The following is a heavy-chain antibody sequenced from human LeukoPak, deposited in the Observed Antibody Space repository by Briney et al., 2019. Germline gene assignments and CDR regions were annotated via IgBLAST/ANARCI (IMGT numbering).Heavy chain of an antibody. V-gene: IGHV3-23*01. CDR2: ISGSGGST. J-gene: IGHJ4*02. D-gene: IGHD2-21*01. Sequence: GGSLRLSCAASGFTFSSYAMSWVRQAPGKGLEWVSAISGSGGSTYYADSVKGRFTISRDNAKNSLSLEMNSLRAEDTAVYYCARRHCDGDCQIDYWGQGTLVTVSS. CDR1: GFTFSSYA. CDR3: ARRHCDGDCQIDY.